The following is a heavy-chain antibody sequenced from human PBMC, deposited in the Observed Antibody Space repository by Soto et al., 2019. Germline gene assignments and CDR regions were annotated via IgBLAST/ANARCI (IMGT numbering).Heavy chain of an antibody. CDR1: GYTFTRYG. CDR3: AMVDVYVTPSPQDV. J-gene: IGHJ6*02. CDR2: INTYNGNT. Sequence: QVQLVQSGAEVTNPGASVKVSCKASGYTFTRYGIGWARQAPGQWLEWMGWINTYNGNTNYAQNVQGRVTLTTDTSTSTAYMELRSLRSNDTAIYYCAMVDVYVTPSPQDVWGQGTTVIVSS. D-gene: IGHD3-16*01. V-gene: IGHV1-18*01.